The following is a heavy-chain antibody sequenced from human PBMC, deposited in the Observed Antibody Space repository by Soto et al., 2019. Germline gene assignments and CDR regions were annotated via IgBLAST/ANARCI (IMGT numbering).Heavy chain of an antibody. J-gene: IGHJ2*01. CDR1: GGTFSSYT. CDR3: ARSAGSSSRGYFDL. Sequence: QVQLVQSGAEVKKPGSSVKVSCKASGGTFSSYTISWVRQAPGQGLEWMGRIIPILGIANYAQKFQGRVTITADKSTSTAYMELSSLRSEDTAVYYCARSAGSSSRGYFDLWGRGTLVTVSS. D-gene: IGHD6-13*01. CDR2: IIPILGIA. V-gene: IGHV1-69*02.